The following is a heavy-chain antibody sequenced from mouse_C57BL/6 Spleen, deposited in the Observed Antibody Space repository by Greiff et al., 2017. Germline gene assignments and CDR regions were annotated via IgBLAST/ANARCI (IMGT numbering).Heavy chain of an antibody. J-gene: IGHJ3*01. CDR1: GYAFSSYW. CDR3: ARSDYYDYDFGSY. CDR2: IYPGDGDT. Sequence: QVQLQQSGAELVKPGASVKISCKASGYAFSSYWMNWVKQRPGKGLEWIGQIYPGDGDTNYNGKFKGKATLTADKSSSTAYMQLSSLTSEDSAVYFCARSDYYDYDFGSYWGQGTLVTVSA. V-gene: IGHV1-80*01. D-gene: IGHD2-4*01.